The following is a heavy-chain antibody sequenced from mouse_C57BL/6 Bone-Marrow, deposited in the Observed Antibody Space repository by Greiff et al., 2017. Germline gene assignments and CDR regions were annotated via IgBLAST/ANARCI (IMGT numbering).Heavy chain of an antibody. V-gene: IGHV1-64*01. CDR2: IHPYSGST. CDR1: GYTFTSYW. CDR3: ARNYGIDY. J-gene: IGHJ2*01. Sequence: QVQLQQPGAELVKPGASVKLSCKASGYTFTSYWMHWVKQRPGQGLEWIGMIHPYSGSTNYNEKFKSKGTLPVDKSSSTAYMQLSSLTSEDSAVHYCARNYGIDYWGQGTTLTVSS. D-gene: IGHD1-2*01.